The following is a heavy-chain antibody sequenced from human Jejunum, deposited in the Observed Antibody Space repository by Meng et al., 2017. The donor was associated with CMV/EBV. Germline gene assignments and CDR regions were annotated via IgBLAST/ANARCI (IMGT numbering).Heavy chain of an antibody. J-gene: IGHJ4*02. CDR3: ASDYYGSGTPPHS. V-gene: IGHV1-69*10. D-gene: IGHD3-10*01. CDR2: IIPILDIG. CDR1: AYTFTNSY. Sequence: ASAYTFTNSYLHWVRPAPGQGLEWMGGIIPILDIGNYAQKFQGRVTITADKFTGTAYMELSSLRSDDTAVYYCASDYYGSGTPPHSWGQGTLVTVSS.